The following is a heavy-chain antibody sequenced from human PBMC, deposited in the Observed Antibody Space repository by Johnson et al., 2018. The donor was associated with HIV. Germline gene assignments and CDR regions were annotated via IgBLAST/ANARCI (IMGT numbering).Heavy chain of an antibody. CDR3: ARDRSVSREGYCSGGTCYPYVAYTDAFDI. J-gene: IGHJ3*02. V-gene: IGHV3-30*04. CDR2: ISYDGRDA. CDR1: GFAFSIYA. Sequence: QMQLVESGGGVVQPGTSLRLSCTASGFAFSIYALHCVRQAPGKGLEWVAVISYDGRDAYYADSVKGRFTSSRDNSKNTLYLQMNSLRGEDTAVYYCARDRSVSREGYCSGGTCYPYVAYTDAFDIWGQGTMVTVSS. D-gene: IGHD2-15*01.